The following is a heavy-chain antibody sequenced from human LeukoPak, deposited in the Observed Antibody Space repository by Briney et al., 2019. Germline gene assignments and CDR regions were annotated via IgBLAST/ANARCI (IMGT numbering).Heavy chain of an antibody. V-gene: IGHV3-21*01. CDR1: GFTFSSYS. J-gene: IGHJ4*02. CDR2: ISSSSSYI. D-gene: IGHD2-15*01. Sequence: GGSLRLSCAASGFTFSSYSMNWVRQAPGKGLEWVSSISSSSSYIYYADSVKDRSTISRDNAKNSLYLQMNSLRAEDTAVYYCARFGGYCSGGSCYSDYWGQGTLVTVSS. CDR3: ARFGGYCSGGSCYSDY.